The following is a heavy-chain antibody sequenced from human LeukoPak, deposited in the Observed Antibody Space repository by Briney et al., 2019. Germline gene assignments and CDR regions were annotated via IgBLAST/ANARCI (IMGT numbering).Heavy chain of an antibody. J-gene: IGHJ4*02. D-gene: IGHD4-11*01. CDR2: IYSGGST. V-gene: IGHV3-53*01. CDR1: GFTVSSNY. Sequence: GGSLRLSCAASGFTVSSNYMSWVRQAPGKGLEGVSVIYSGGSTYYAASVRGRFTISRDNSKNTLYLQMNSLRAEDTAVYYCARAGTTGDFDYWGQGTLVTVSS. CDR3: ARAGTTGDFDY.